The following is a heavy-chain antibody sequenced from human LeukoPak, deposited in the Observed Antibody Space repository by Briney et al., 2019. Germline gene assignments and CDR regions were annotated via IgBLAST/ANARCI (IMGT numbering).Heavy chain of an antibody. CDR1: GFTFSSYA. CDR3: AKDSVAGTGGFDY. Sequence: GGSLRLSCAASGFTFSSYAMSWVRQSPGEGLEWVSAISGSGGSTYYADSVKGRFTISRDNSKNTLYLQMNSLRAEDTAVYYCAKDSVAGTGGFDYWGQGTLVTVSS. V-gene: IGHV3-23*01. J-gene: IGHJ4*02. D-gene: IGHD6-19*01. CDR2: ISGSGGST.